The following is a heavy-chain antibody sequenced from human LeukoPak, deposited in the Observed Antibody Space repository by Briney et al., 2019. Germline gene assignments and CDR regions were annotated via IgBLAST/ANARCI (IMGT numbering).Heavy chain of an antibody. D-gene: IGHD2-2*01. CDR3: ARGKNRVPSSDDAFDI. CDR1: GFTFSSYA. Sequence: HPGGSLRLSCAASGFTFSSYAMHWVRQAPGKGLEWVAVISYHGSNKYYADSVKGRFTISRDNSKNTLYLQMNSLRVEDTAVYYCARGKNRVPSSDDAFDIWGQGKMVTVSS. V-gene: IGHV3-30*04. J-gene: IGHJ3*02. CDR2: ISYHGSNK.